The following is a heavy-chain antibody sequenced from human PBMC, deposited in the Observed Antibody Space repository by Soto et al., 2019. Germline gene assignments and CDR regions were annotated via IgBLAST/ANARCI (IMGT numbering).Heavy chain of an antibody. Sequence: SGGSLRLSCAASGFTFSSYAMHWVRQAPGKGLEWVAVISYDGSNKYYADSVKGRFTISRDNSKNTLYLQMNSLRAEDTAVYYCARGSTLYYAFWSGYYGPPDAFDIWGQGTMVTV. CDR2: ISYDGSNK. J-gene: IGHJ3*02. CDR1: GFTFSSYA. V-gene: IGHV3-30-3*01. D-gene: IGHD3-3*01. CDR3: ARGSTLYYAFWSGYYGPPDAFDI.